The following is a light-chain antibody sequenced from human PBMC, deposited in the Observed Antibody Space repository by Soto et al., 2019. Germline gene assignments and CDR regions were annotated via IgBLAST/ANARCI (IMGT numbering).Light chain of an antibody. CDR2: GAS. CDR3: QQANSFPLT. CDR1: QSVSSNY. Sequence: EIVLTQSPGTLSLSPGEIATLSFRASQSVSSNYLAWYQQKPGQAPRLLIYGASNKATGIPDRFSGSGSGTDFTLTISSLQPEDFATYYCQQANSFPLTFGGGTKVDIK. J-gene: IGKJ4*01. V-gene: IGKV3-20*01.